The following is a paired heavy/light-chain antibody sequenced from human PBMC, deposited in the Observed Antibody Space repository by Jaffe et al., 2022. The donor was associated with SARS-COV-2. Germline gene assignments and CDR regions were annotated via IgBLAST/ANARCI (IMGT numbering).Heavy chain of an antibody. D-gene: IGHD1-26*01. J-gene: IGHJ4*02. CDR1: GFTFGSYA. Sequence: EVQLLESGGGLVQPGGSLRLSCAASGFTFGSYAMDWVRQAPGKGLEWVSAISSGGDRTYYADSVKGRFTMSRDNSKNTLYLQMNSLRVEDMAVYYCARDYAVGGTVIDYWGQGTLVTVSS. CDR3: ARDYAVGGTVIDY. CDR2: ISSGGDRT. V-gene: IGHV3-23*01.
Light chain of an antibody. V-gene: IGKV1-6*01. J-gene: IGKJ1*01. Sequence: AIQMTQSPSSLSASVGDRVTITCRASQDIRNDLSWFQQKPGTAPKLLIFAASNLQSGVPSRFSGSGSGADFTLTISGLQPDDFATYYCLEDHTYPWTFGQGTKVEVK. CDR2: AAS. CDR1: QDIRND. CDR3: LEDHTYPWT.